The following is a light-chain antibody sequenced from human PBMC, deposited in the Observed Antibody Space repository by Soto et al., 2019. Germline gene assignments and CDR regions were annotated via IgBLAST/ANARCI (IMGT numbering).Light chain of an antibody. CDR1: QAISSL. CDR3: HQYHSFSWT. V-gene: IGKV1-5*03. Sequence: DIQMTQSPSTLSASVGDSVTITCRASQAISSLFDWYQQKPGKAPKLLIYKSSRLENVVPSRFSGSGSGTEFNLTITSLQPDDFATYYCHQYHSFSWTFGQGTKVEIK. J-gene: IGKJ1*01. CDR2: KSS.